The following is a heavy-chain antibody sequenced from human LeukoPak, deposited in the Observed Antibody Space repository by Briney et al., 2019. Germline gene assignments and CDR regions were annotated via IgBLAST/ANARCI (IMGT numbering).Heavy chain of an antibody. CDR2: IYYSGST. CDR3: ARDLYYGSGSYFQH. D-gene: IGHD3-10*01. CDR1: GGSISSYY. V-gene: IGHV4-59*12. Sequence: EPSETLSLTCTVSGGSISSYYWSWIRQPPGKGLEWIGYIYYSGSTNYNPSLKSRVTMSVDTSKNQFSLKLSSVTAADTAVYYCARDLYYGSGSYFQHWGQGTLVTVSS. J-gene: IGHJ1*01.